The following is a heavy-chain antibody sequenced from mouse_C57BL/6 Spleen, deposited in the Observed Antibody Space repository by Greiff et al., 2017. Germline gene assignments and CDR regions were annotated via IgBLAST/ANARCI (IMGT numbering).Heavy chain of an antibody. CDR2: ISGGGGNT. CDR1: GFTFSSYT. J-gene: IGHJ4*01. D-gene: IGHD2-4*01. Sequence: EVKLVESGGGLVKPGGSLKLSCAASGFTFSSYTMSWVRQTPEKRLEWVATISGGGGNTYYPDSVKGRFTISRDNAKNTLYLQMSSLRSEGTALYYCARHKIRGYAMDYWGQGTSVTVSS. CDR3: ARHKIRGYAMDY. V-gene: IGHV5-9*01.